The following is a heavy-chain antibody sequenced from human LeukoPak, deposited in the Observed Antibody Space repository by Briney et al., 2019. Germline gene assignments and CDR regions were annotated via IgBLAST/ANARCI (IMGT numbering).Heavy chain of an antibody. J-gene: IGHJ4*02. CDR2: IIPIFGTA. Sequence: ASVKVSCKASGGTSSSYAISWVRQAPGQGLEWMGGIIPIFGTANYAQKFQGGVTITADESTSTAYMELSSLRSEDTAVYYCARGPDYYGSGSYLDYWGQGTLVTVSS. CDR1: GGTSSSYA. V-gene: IGHV1-69*13. CDR3: ARGPDYYGSGSYLDY. D-gene: IGHD3-10*01.